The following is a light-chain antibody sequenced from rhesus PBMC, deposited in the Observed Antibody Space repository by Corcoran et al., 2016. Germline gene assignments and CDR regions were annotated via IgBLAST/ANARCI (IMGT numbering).Light chain of an antibody. CDR1: ANVNNY. V-gene: IGKV1-74*01. CDR3: QHDYGTPYS. CDR2: KAS. Sequence: DIQMTQSPSSLSVSVGDRVTTTCRASANVNNYLNWYQQKPGKAPNLLIYKASTLQSGVPSRFSGSGSGTDYTFPISSLQPEDVATYYCQHDYGTPYSFAQGTKVEIK. J-gene: IGKJ2*01.